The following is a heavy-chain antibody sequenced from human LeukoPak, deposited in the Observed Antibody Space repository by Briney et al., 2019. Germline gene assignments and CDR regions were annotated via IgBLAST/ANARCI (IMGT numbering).Heavy chain of an antibody. D-gene: IGHD7-27*01. CDR2: IYTSGST. V-gene: IGHV4-4*09. Sequence: PSETLSLTCTVSGGSISSYYWSWVRQPPGKGLEWIGYIYTSGSTNYNPSLKSRVTISVDTSKNQFSLKLSSVTAADTAVYYCARHGDRYYYYYMDVWGKGTTVTVSS. CDR1: GGSISSYY. J-gene: IGHJ6*03. CDR3: ARHGDRYYYYYMDV.